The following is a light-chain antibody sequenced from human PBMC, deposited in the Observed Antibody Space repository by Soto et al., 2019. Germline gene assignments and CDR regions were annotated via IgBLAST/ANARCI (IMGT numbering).Light chain of an antibody. CDR1: QSVDSTY. CDR3: QQYDTSPPMYT. J-gene: IGKJ2*01. CDR2: ATS. Sequence: EIVLTQSPGTPSLSPGERATLSCRASQSVDSTYLAWYQQKPDQSPRLLIYATSTRAAGIPDRFSGSESGTDFTLTISRLEPDDVAVYYCQQYDTSPPMYTFGQGTKVEIK. V-gene: IGKV3-20*01.